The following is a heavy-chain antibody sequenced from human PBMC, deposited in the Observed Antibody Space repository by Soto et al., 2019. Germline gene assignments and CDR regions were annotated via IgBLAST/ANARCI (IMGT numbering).Heavy chain of an antibody. D-gene: IGHD2-15*01. J-gene: IGHJ6*02. CDR1: GYTFTGYY. Sequence: ASVKVSCKASGYTFTGYYMHWLRQSPGQGLEWMGWINPNSGGTNYAQKFQGRVTMTRDTSISTAYMELSRLRSDDTAVYYCARGVLEVVAATRDYYYYYGMDVWGQGTTVTVSS. CDR3: ARGVLEVVAATRDYYYYYGMDV. CDR2: INPNSGGT. V-gene: IGHV1-2*02.